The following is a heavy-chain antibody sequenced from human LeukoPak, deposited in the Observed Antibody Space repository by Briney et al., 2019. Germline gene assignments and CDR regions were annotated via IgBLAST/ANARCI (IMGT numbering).Heavy chain of an antibody. V-gene: IGHV4-30-4*01. Sequence: SETLSLTCTVSGGSISSGDYYWSWIRQPPGKGLEWIGYIYYSGSTYYNPSLKSRVTISVDTSKNQFSLKLSSVTAADTAVYYCARGARFLEWSTDYWGQGTLVTVSS. CDR1: GGSISSGDYY. CDR3: ARGARFLEWSTDY. J-gene: IGHJ4*02. D-gene: IGHD3-3*01. CDR2: IYYSGST.